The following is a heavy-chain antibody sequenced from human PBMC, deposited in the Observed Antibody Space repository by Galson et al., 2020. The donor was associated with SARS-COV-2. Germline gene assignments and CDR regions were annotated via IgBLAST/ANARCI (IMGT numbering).Heavy chain of an antibody. CDR2: IYYSGST. D-gene: IGHD1-26*01. Sequence: SETLSLTCTVSGGSINSSSYYWGWIRQPPGKGLEWIGSIYYSGSTYYNPSLKSRVTISVDTSKNQFSLKLSSVTAADTAVYYCARLSGSYGAFDIWGQGTMVTVSS. CDR3: ARLSGSYGAFDI. V-gene: IGHV4-39*07. CDR1: GGSINSSSYY. J-gene: IGHJ3*02.